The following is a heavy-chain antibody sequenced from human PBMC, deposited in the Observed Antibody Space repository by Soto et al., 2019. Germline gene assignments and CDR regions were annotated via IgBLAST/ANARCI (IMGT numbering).Heavy chain of an antibody. J-gene: IGHJ4*02. CDR1: GFPFSSYG. V-gene: IGHV3-30*18. CDR3: AKDKRAVVVTAPFDY. CDR2: ISYDGSNK. Sequence: QVQLVESGGGVVKPGRSLRLSWAASGFPFSSYGLHWVGQAPGKGLEGVAVISYDGSNKYYADSVKGRFTISRDNSKNTLYLQMNSLRAEDTAVYYCAKDKRAVVVTAPFDYWGQGTLVTVSS. D-gene: IGHD2-21*02.